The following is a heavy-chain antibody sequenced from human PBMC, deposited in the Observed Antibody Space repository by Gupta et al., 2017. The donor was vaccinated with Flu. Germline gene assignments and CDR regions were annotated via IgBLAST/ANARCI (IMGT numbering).Heavy chain of an antibody. J-gene: IGHJ6*03. D-gene: IGHD6-6*01. CDR2: ISNSVNT. CDR1: GGSISSSMYY. Sequence: QLQLQESGPGLVNPSETLSLTCTVSGGSISSSMYYWDWIRQPPGKGVEWIGAISNSVNTYYIPSLKSRVTISVDMSNNQFSLNLTSVTAADTAVYYCARPGSSSHYSYYIDVWGKGTTVTVAS. CDR3: ARPGSSSHYSYYIDV. V-gene: IGHV4-39*01.